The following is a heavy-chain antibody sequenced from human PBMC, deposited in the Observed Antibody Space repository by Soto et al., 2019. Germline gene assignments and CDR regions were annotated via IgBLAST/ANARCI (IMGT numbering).Heavy chain of an antibody. CDR2: ISSSGSTI. CDR3: AREGSRSSGYYYFDY. D-gene: IGHD6-19*01. Sequence: LRLSCAASGFTFSSYEMNWVRQAPGKGLEWVSYISSSGSTIYYADSVKGRFTISRDNAKNSLYLQMNSLRAEDTAVYYCAREGSRSSGYYYFDYWGQGTLVTVSS. J-gene: IGHJ4*02. V-gene: IGHV3-48*03. CDR1: GFTFSSYE.